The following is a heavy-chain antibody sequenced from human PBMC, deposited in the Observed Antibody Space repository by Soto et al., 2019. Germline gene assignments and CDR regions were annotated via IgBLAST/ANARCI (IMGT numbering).Heavy chain of an antibody. J-gene: IGHJ4*02. CDR1: GFTFSSYA. CDR2: ISSNGGST. V-gene: IGHV3-64*01. D-gene: IGHD5-18*01. Sequence: EVQLVESGGGLVQPGGSLRLSCAASGFTFSSYAMHWVRQAPGKGLEYVSAISSNGGSTYYANSVKGRFTISRDNSKNTLYVQMGSLRAEDMAVYYCARDKAQLWGFFDYWGQGPLVTVSS. CDR3: ARDKAQLWGFFDY.